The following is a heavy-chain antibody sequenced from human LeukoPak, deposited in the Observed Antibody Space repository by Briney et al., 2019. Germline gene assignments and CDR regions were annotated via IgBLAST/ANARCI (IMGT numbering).Heavy chain of an antibody. CDR1: GFAFSSYS. CDR2: IGSSGSPT. D-gene: IGHD3-22*01. Sequence: LTGGSLRLSCAASGFAFSSYSMNWVRQAPGKGLEWISYIGSSGSPTHYADSVGGRFTISRDNAKNSLYLQMNSLRDEDTAVYFCARRPYSDTSGRSSDVWGQGTTATVSS. V-gene: IGHV3-48*02. J-gene: IGHJ6*02. CDR3: ARRPYSDTSGRSSDV.